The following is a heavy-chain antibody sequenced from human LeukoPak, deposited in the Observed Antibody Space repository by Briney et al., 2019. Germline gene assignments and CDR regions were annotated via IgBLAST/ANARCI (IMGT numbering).Heavy chain of an antibody. V-gene: IGHV3-53*01. CDR3: ARGPTMYGMDV. CDR2: IYSGGST. Sequence: GGSLRLSCAASGFTVSSNYLSWVRQAPGKGPEWVSVIYSGGSTYYADSVKGRLTISRDNSKSTMYLQMNSLRAEDTAIYYCARGPTMYGMDVWGQGTTVTVSS. J-gene: IGHJ6*02. CDR1: GFTVSSNY.